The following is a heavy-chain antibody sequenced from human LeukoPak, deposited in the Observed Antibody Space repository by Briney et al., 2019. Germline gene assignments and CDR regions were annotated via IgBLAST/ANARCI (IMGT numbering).Heavy chain of an antibody. CDR2: IVVGSGNT. CDR1: GFTFTSSA. D-gene: IGHD3-3*01. Sequence: SVKVSCKASGFTFTSSAVQWVRQARGQRLEWIGWIVVGSGNTNYAQKFQERVTITRDMSTSTAYMELSSLRSEDTAVYYCAAVPFGVVIPYPGWVDYWGQGTLVTVSS. V-gene: IGHV1-58*01. CDR3: AAVPFGVVIPYPGWVDY. J-gene: IGHJ4*02.